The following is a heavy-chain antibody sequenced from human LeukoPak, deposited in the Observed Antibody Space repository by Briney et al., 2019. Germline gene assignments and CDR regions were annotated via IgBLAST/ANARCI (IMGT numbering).Heavy chain of an antibody. CDR2: IYPGDSDT. V-gene: IGHV5-51*01. J-gene: IGHJ5*02. CDR1: GYRFTSYW. CDR3: ARHHAYSSSWYPFWFDP. D-gene: IGHD6-13*01. Sequence: GESLKISCKGSGYRFTSYWIGWVRQMPGKGLEWMGIIYPGDSDTRYSPSFQGQVTISADKSISTAYLQWSSLKASDTAMYYCARHHAYSSSWYPFWFDPWGQGTLVTVSS.